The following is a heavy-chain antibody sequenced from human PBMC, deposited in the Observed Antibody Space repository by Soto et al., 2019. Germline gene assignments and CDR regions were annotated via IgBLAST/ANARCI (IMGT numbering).Heavy chain of an antibody. CDR2: ISGYNGNT. Sequence: QVPLVQSGVEVKKPGASVKVSCKTSGYTFTNYGVSWVRQAPGQGLEWMGWISGYNGNTKYAQKFQGRVTMTTDTSTGTAYMALRSLGSDDTAVYYCARDRRDYVWGSYRSYFDNWGQGTLVTVSS. CDR3: ARDRRDYVWGSYRSYFDN. V-gene: IGHV1-18*01. J-gene: IGHJ4*02. CDR1: GYTFTNYG. D-gene: IGHD3-16*02.